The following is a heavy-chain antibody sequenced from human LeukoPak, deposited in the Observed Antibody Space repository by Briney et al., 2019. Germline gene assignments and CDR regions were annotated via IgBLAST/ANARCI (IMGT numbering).Heavy chain of an antibody. D-gene: IGHD3-10*01. CDR1: GYTSTNYG. V-gene: IGHV1-69*13. CDR2: IIPIFGTA. Sequence: ASVKVSCKASGYTSTNYGISWVRQAPGQGLEWMGGIIPIFGTANYAQKFQGRVTITADESTSTAYMELSSLRSEDTAVYYCARGITMVRGANFDYWGQGTLVTVSS. J-gene: IGHJ4*02. CDR3: ARGITMVRGANFDY.